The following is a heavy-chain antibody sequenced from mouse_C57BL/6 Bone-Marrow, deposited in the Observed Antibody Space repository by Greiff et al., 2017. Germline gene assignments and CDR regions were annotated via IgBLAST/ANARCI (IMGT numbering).Heavy chain of an antibody. CDR1: GYTFTSYW. CDR2: IHPSDSDT. D-gene: IGHD1-1*01. V-gene: IGHV1-74*01. CDR3: AIRQYAPALLTVVVPV. J-gene: IGHJ1*03. Sequence: QVQLQQPGAELVKPGASVKVSCKASGYTFTSYWMHWVKQRPGQGLEWIGRIHPSDSDTNYNQKFKGKATLTVDKSSSTAYMQLSSLTSEDSAVYDCAIRQYAPALLTVVVPVWGTGTTVTVSS.